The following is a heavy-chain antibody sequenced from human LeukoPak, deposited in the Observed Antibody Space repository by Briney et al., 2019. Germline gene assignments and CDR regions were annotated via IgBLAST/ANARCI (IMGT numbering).Heavy chain of an antibody. D-gene: IGHD6-19*01. CDR1: GGSFSGYY. V-gene: IGHV4-34*01. CDR3: ARVSGYSSGWSRSGWLRYFDY. Sequence: SETLSLTCAVYGGSFSGYYWSWIRQPPGKGLEGIGEINHSGSTNYNPSLKSRVTISVDTSKNQFSLKLSSVTAADTAVYYCARVSGYSSGWSRSGWLRYFDYWGQGTLVTVSS. J-gene: IGHJ4*02. CDR2: INHSGST.